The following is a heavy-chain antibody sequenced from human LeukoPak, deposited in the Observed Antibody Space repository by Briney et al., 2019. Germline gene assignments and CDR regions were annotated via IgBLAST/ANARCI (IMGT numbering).Heavy chain of an antibody. J-gene: IGHJ4*02. D-gene: IGHD4-17*01. CDR2: IYHSGST. Sequence: SETLPLTCTVSGYSISSGYYWGWIRQPAGKGLEWIGSIYHSGSTYYNPSLKSRVTISVDTSKNQFSLKLSSVPATDTAVYYCARAGLNGYGDYLGLNDYWGQGTLVTVSS. CDR1: GYSISSGYY. CDR3: ARAGLNGYGDYLGLNDY. V-gene: IGHV4-38-2*02.